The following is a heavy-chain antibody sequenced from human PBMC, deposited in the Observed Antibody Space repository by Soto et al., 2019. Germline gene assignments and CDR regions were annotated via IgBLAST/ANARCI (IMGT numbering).Heavy chain of an antibody. CDR2: INHSGST. D-gene: IGHD6-13*01. V-gene: IGHV4-34*01. Sequence: QVQLQQWGAGLLKPSETLSLTCAVYGASFSGYFWSWIRQPPGKGLEWIGEINHSGSTNYNPSLKSQVTISIDTSTNQFSLKLTSLTAADTAVYYCARERRVVGGYSSSWYDYFDYWGQGTLVTVSS. J-gene: IGHJ4*02. CDR3: ARERRVVGGYSSSWYDYFDY. CDR1: GASFSGYF.